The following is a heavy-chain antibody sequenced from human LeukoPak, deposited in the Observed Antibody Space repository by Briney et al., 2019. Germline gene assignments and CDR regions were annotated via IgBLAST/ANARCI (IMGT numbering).Heavy chain of an antibody. V-gene: IGHV1-2*02. CDR3: ASPAGILYDSSGYYFEHYYYGMDV. D-gene: IGHD3-22*01. CDR1: GYTFTGYY. Sequence: ASVKVSCTASGYTFTGYYMHWVRQVPGQGLEWMGWINPNSGGTNYAQKFQGRVTMTRDTSISTAYMELSRLRSDDTAVYYCASPAGILYDSSGYYFEHYYYGMDVWGQGTTVTVSS. CDR2: INPNSGGT. J-gene: IGHJ6*02.